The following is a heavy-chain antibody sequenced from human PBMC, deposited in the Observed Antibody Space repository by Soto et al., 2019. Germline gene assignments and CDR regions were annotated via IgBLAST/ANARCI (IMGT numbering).Heavy chain of an antibody. CDR3: ARSPYSVSYLAYFDY. J-gene: IGHJ4*02. Sequence: PGGSLRLSCAASGFTFSSYGMHWVRQAPGKGLEWVAVISYDGSNKYYADSVKGRFTISRDNSKNTLYLQMNSLRAEDTAVYYCARSPYSVSYLAYFDYWGQGTLVTV. D-gene: IGHD1-26*01. V-gene: IGHV3-30*03. CDR2: ISYDGSNK. CDR1: GFTFSSYG.